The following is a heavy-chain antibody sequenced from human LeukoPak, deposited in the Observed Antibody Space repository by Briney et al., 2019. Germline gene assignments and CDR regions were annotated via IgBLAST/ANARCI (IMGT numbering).Heavy chain of an antibody. V-gene: IGHV4-39*07. CDR1: GGSISSSSYY. D-gene: IGHD6-6*01. Sequence: PSETLSLTCTVSGGSISSSSYYWGWIRQPPGKGLEWIGSIYYSGSTYYNPSLKSRVTISVDTSKNQFSLKLSSVTAADTAVYYCAREAPEYSSSSHDWGQGTLVTVSS. J-gene: IGHJ4*02. CDR3: AREAPEYSSSSHD. CDR2: IYYSGST.